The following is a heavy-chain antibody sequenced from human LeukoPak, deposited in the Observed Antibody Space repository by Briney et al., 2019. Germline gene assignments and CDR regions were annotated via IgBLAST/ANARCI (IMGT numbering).Heavy chain of an antibody. J-gene: IGHJ6*03. Sequence: SETLSLTCTVSGGSISSSSYYWGWIRRPPGKGLEWIGCIDYSGSTYYNPSLKSRVTISVDTSKNQFSLKLSSVTAADTAVYYCAREHCSGGSCYSIHYYYYMDVWGKGTTVTVSS. CDR1: GGSISSSSYY. V-gene: IGHV4-39*07. CDR3: AREHCSGGSCYSIHYYYYMDV. CDR2: IDYSGST. D-gene: IGHD2-15*01.